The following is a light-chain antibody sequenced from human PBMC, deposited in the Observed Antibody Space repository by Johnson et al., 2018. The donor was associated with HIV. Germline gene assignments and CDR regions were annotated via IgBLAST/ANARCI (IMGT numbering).Light chain of an antibody. CDR1: SSNIGNNY. CDR2: ENN. J-gene: IGLJ1*01. Sequence: QSVLTQPPSVSAAPGQKVTISCSGSSSNIGNNYVSWYQQLPGTAPKLLIYENNKRPSGIPDRFSGSKSGTSATLGITGLQTGDEADYYCATWDDTLNGRYVFGTGTKVTVL. V-gene: IGLV1-51*02. CDR3: ATWDDTLNGRYV.